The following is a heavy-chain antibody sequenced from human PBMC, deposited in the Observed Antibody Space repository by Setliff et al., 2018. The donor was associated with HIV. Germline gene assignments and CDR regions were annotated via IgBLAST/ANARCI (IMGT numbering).Heavy chain of an antibody. V-gene: IGHV3-48*03. CDR1: GFAFSSSE. CDR3: AKNDISTGYYKGVDY. J-gene: IGHJ4*02. D-gene: IGHD3-9*01. Sequence: GGSLRLSCAASGFAFSSSEMNWVRQAPGKGLEWVSYISSSGSSIYYGDSGKGRFTISRDNAKNSLYLQMNSLRAEDTAVYYCAKNDISTGYYKGVDYWGQGTLVTVSS. CDR2: ISSSGSSI.